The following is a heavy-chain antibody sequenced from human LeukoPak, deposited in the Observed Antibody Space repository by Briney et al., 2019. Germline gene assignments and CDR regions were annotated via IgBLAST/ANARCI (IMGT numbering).Heavy chain of an antibody. CDR3: ASARIAVAGTGWFDP. CDR1: GYTFTGYY. J-gene: IGHJ5*02. D-gene: IGHD6-19*01. CDR2: INPNSGGT. Sequence: ASVKVSCKASGYTFTGYYMHWVRQAPGQGLEWMGWINPNSGGTNYAQKFQGRVTMTRDTSISTVYMELSSLRSEDTAVYYCASARIAVAGTGWFDPWGQGTLVTVSS. V-gene: IGHV1-2*02.